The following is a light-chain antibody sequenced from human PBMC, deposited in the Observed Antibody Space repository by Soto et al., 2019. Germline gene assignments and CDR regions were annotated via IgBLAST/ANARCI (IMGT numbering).Light chain of an antibody. CDR3: LQDYRYPWT. V-gene: IGKV1-6*01. J-gene: IGKJ1*01. CDR1: QGIGYD. CDR2: ASS. Sequence: AIQMTQSPSSLSASVGDRVTITCRASQGIGYDLGWYQQKPGKAPKLLIYASSRLQNGVPSRFSGGGAGTDLILTISSLQPEDFATYYCLQDYRYPWTFGQGTKVEIK.